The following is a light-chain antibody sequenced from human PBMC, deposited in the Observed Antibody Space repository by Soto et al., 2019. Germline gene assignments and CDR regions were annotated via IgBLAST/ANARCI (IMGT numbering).Light chain of an antibody. CDR1: SGHRNYP. CDR2: VNSDGSH. CDR3: QTWATGIRV. V-gene: IGLV4-69*01. J-gene: IGLJ2*01. Sequence: QLVLTQSPSASASPGASVNLTCTLSSGHRNYPIAWHQQQPEKAPRYLMQVNSDGSHNKGDGIPDRFSGSSSGTERYLLISSLQSEDEADYYCQTWATGIRVFGGGTKVTVL.